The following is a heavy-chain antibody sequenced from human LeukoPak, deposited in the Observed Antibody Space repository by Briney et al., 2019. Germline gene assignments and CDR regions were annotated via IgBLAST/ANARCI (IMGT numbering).Heavy chain of an antibody. V-gene: IGHV4-61*02. J-gene: IGHJ4*02. CDR3: ARDKSITSPYYFDY. Sequence: PSETLSLTCTVSGGSISSGSYYWSWIRQPAGKGLEWIGCIYTSGSTNYNPSLKSRVTISVDTSKNQFSLKLSSVTAADTAVYYCARDKSITSPYYFDYWGQGTLVTVSS. CDR2: IYTSGST. D-gene: IGHD2-2*01. CDR1: GGSISSGSYY.